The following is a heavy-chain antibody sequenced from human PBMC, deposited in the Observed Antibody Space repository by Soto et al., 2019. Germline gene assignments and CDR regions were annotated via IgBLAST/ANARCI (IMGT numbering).Heavy chain of an antibody. V-gene: IGHV4-4*02. J-gene: IGHJ5*02. D-gene: IGHD3-3*01. CDR2: IYHTGIT. CDR1: GDSISSVNW. Sequence: TSETLSLTCAVSGDSISSVNWWSWVRQSPGQGPEWIGDIYHTGITNYNPSLQSRVTISVDKFKNEFSLNLTSVTAADTAVYYWAGSPGNFSLSSLGPWGQGTLVTVSS. CDR3: AGSPGNFSLSSLGP.